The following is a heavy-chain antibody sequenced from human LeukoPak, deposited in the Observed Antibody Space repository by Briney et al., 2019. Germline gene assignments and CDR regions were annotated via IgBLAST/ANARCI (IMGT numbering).Heavy chain of an antibody. V-gene: IGHV3-9*01. J-gene: IGHJ6*02. CDR3: ARSSGSYDGYYGVEV. CDR1: EFTFDDYV. D-gene: IGHD6-19*01. CDR2: MSWTSGSI. Sequence: GGSLRLSCGVSEFTFDDYVIHWVRQGPGKGLEWVAAMSWTSGSIAYADSVKGRFNIFRDNAQSSLYLQMNSLKAEDTAFYYCARSSGSYDGYYGVEVWGQGTTVIVSS.